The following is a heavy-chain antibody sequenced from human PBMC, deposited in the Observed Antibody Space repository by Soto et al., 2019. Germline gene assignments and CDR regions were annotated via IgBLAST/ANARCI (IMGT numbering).Heavy chain of an antibody. V-gene: IGHV4-34*01. D-gene: IGHD2-15*01. CDR3: ARARGVWIVVVVAASSAFDI. Sequence: QVQLQQWGAGLLKPSETLSLTCAVYGGSFSGYYWSWIRQPPGKGLEWIGEINHSGSTNYNPSLKSRVTISVDTSKHQFSLKLSSVTAADTAVYYCARARGVWIVVVVAASSAFDIWGQGTMVTVSS. J-gene: IGHJ3*02. CDR2: INHSGST. CDR1: GGSFSGYY.